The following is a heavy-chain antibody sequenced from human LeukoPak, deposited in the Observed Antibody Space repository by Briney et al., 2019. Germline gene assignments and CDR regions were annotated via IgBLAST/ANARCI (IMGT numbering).Heavy chain of an antibody. D-gene: IGHD3-22*01. Sequence: SETLSLTCTVSGGSISSGDYYWNWIRQPPGKGLEWIGYIYYSGRTYYNPSLKSRVTISVDMSKNQFSLKLRSVTAADTAVYYCARIAITTNGAFGIWGQGTMVTVSS. V-gene: IGHV4-30-4*01. CDR3: ARIAITTNGAFGI. J-gene: IGHJ3*02. CDR2: IYYSGRT. CDR1: GGSISSGDYY.